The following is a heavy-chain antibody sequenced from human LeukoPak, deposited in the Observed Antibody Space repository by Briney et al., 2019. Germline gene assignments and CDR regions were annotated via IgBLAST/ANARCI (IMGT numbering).Heavy chain of an antibody. CDR2: ISSSSSYT. Sequence: GGSLRLSCAASGFTFSDYYMSWIRQAPGKGLEWGSYISSSSSYTNYADSVKGRFTISRDNAKNSLYLQMNSPRAEDTAVYYCARVGGAINDILTGNYFDYWGQGTLVTVSS. D-gene: IGHD3-9*01. CDR3: ARVGGAINDILTGNYFDY. CDR1: GFTFSDYY. V-gene: IGHV3-11*06. J-gene: IGHJ4*02.